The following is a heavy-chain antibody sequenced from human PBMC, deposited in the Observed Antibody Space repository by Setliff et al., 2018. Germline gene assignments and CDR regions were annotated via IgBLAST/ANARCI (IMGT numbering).Heavy chain of an antibody. CDR3: ARDGASFFWSSGLRGGDYMDV. Sequence: GGSLRLSCAASGLTFSRSWMFWVRQAPGKGLVWVSHINPDGRTTAYADSVKGRFTISRDNSKNTLYLQMNSLRAVDTAMYYCARDGASFFWSSGLRGGDYMDVWGKGTTVTVSS. D-gene: IGHD3-3*01. CDR1: GLTFSRSW. V-gene: IGHV3-74*03. CDR2: INPDGRTT. J-gene: IGHJ6*03.